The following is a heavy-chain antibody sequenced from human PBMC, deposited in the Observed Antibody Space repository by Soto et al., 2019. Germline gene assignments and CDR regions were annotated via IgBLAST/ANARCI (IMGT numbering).Heavy chain of an antibody. D-gene: IGHD1-26*01. Sequence: KQSQTLSLTCAVSGGSISSSNWWSWVRQPPGKGLEWIGEIYHSGSTNYNPSLKSRVTISVDKSKNQFSLRQSSVTAADTAVYYCSRADPSGSYYHDAFDIWGQGTMVTVSS. CDR1: GGSISSSNW. J-gene: IGHJ3*02. CDR3: SRADPSGSYYHDAFDI. CDR2: IYHSGST. V-gene: IGHV4-4*02.